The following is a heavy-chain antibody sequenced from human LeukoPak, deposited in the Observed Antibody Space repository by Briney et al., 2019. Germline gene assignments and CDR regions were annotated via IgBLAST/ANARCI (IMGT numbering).Heavy chain of an antibody. J-gene: IGHJ4*02. Sequence: PSETLSLTCTVSGGSISSSSYYWGWIRQPPGKGLEWIGSIYYSGSTYYNPSLKSRVTISVDTSKNQFSLKLSSVTAADTAVYYCARGLQWLVNFDSWGQGTLVTVSS. CDR2: IYYSGST. CDR3: ARGLQWLVNFDS. D-gene: IGHD6-19*01. V-gene: IGHV4-39*07. CDR1: GGSISSSSYY.